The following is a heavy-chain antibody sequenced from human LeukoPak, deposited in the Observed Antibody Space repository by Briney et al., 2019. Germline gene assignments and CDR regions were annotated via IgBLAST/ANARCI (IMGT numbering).Heavy chain of an antibody. CDR2: IYYSGYT. V-gene: IGHV4-59*01. D-gene: IGHD3-22*01. Sequence: LETLSLTCTVSGGSISNYYWTWIRQPPGKGLEWIGYIYYSGYTKFDPSLKSRVTISVDTSKNQFSLKLSSVTAADTAVYYCARGRPNTYYYDSSGFMDSWGQGTLVTVSS. CDR1: GGSISNYY. J-gene: IGHJ4*02. CDR3: ARGRPNTYYYDSSGFMDS.